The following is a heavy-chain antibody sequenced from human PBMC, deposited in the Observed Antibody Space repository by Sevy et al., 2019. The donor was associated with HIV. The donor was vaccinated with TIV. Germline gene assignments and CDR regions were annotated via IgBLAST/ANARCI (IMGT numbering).Heavy chain of an antibody. CDR3: TRDLRYGSTGFDY. D-gene: IGHD3-10*01. V-gene: IGHV3-49*04. Sequence: GGSLRLSCTASGFTFGDYAMSWVRQAPGKGLEWVGFIRSKAYGGTTEYAASVKGRFTIWRDDRKSIAYLQMNSLNTEDTAVYYCTRDLRYGSTGFDYWGQGTLVTVSS. CDR1: GFTFGDYA. J-gene: IGHJ4*02. CDR2: IRSKAYGGTT.